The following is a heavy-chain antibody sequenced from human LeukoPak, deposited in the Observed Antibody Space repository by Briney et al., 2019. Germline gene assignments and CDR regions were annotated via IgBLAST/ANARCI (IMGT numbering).Heavy chain of an antibody. Sequence: ASVKVSCKASGYTFTGYYLHWVRQAPGQGLEWMGCVNPNSGDTNYAQKFQGSVTMTRDTSISTVYMELSRLRSDDTAVYYCAKSLDIEVLMVYAVGPRWFDPWGQGTLVTVSS. V-gene: IGHV1-2*02. CDR1: GYTFTGYY. D-gene: IGHD2-8*01. CDR3: AKSLDIEVLMVYAVGPRWFDP. J-gene: IGHJ5*02. CDR2: VNPNSGDT.